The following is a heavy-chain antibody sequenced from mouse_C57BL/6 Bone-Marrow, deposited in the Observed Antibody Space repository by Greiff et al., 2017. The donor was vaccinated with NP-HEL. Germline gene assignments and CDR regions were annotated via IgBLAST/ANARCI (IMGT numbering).Heavy chain of an antibody. CDR2: IYPRSGNT. V-gene: IGHV1-81*01. D-gene: IGHD1-1*01. CDR1: GYTFTSYG. J-gene: IGHJ1*03. CDR3: ARDITTVVAVYWYFDV. Sequence: QVQLQQSGAELARPGASVKLSCKASGYTFTSYGISWVKQRTGQGLEWIGEIYPRSGNTYYNEKFKGKATLTADKSSSTAYMELRSLTSEDSAVYFCARDITTVVAVYWYFDVWGTGTTVTVSS.